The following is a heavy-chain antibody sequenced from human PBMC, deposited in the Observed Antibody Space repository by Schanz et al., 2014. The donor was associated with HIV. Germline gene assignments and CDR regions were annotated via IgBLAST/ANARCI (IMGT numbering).Heavy chain of an antibody. CDR2: IIPIFGTA. V-gene: IGHV1-69*01. CDR1: GGPFSNYA. CDR3: AREPDVVVSQNHYYYYGMDV. D-gene: IGHD2-21*01. J-gene: IGHJ6*02. Sequence: QVQLVQSGAEVRKPGTSVMVSCKASGGPFSNYALNWVRQAPGQGLEWMGGIIPIFGTANYAQKFQGRVTIIADESTSTAYMELSSLRSEDTAVYYCAREPDVVVSQNHYYYYGMDVWGQGTTVTVSS.